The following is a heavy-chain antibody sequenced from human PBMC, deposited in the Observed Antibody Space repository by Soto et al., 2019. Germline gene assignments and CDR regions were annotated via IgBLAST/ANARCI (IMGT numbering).Heavy chain of an antibody. CDR1: GGTFSRHA. V-gene: IGHV1-69*01. CDR3: ARGWGYDSNDYYYAY. D-gene: IGHD3-22*01. CDR2: IIPIFGTA. Sequence: QVQLVQSGAEVRKPGSSVKVSCKASGGTFSRHAISWVRQAPGQGLAWMGGIIPIFGTANHAQKFQGRVTIIADESTSTVYMELGSLRSEDTAMYYCARGWGYDSNDYYYAYWGQGTLVIVSS. J-gene: IGHJ4*02.